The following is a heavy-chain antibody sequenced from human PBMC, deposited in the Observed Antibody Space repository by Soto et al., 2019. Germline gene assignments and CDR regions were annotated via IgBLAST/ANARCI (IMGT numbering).Heavy chain of an antibody. D-gene: IGHD3-9*01. CDR2: IRSKAYGGTT. CDR3: TRDLITYYDILTGNDAFDI. V-gene: IGHV3-49*03. J-gene: IGHJ3*02. CDR1: GFTFGDYA. Sequence: PGGSLRLSCTASGFTFGDYAMSWFRQAPGKGLEWVGFIRSKAYGGTTEYAASVKGRFTISRDDSKSIAYLQMNSLKTEDTAVYYCTRDLITYYDILTGNDAFDIWGQGTMVTVS.